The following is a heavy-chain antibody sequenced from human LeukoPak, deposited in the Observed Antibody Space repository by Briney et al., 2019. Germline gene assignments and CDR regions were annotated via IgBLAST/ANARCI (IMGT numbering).Heavy chain of an antibody. V-gene: IGHV4-34*01. J-gene: IGHJ3*01. D-gene: IGHD6-6*01. Sequence: PSETLSLTCAVHVGSFSNYLWSWFRQPPGKGLEYIGEINHSGYTTYNPSLKSRVTISVDTSKNQFSLNMISVTAADTAVYYCARHEFGSSSAAFDSWGQGTMVIVSS. CDR2: INHSGYT. CDR1: VGSFSNYL. CDR3: ARHEFGSSSAAFDS.